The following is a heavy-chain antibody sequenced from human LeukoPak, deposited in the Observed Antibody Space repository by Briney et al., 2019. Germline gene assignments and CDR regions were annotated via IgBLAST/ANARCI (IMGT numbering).Heavy chain of an antibody. CDR1: GFPFTSHW. J-gene: IGHJ4*02. D-gene: IGHD3-16*01. Sequence: GSLSLSFAASGFPFTSHWMTWVRPAPGKGLGWVANIKDEGSEKYYVDSVKGRFTISRDNAKNSLYLQMNSLRVEDTAVYYCAGALRPLDYWGQGTLVTVSS. V-gene: IGHV3-7*03. CDR2: IKDEGSEK. CDR3: AGALRPLDY.